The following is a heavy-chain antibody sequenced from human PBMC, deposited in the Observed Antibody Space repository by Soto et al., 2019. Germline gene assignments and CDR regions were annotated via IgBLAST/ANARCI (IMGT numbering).Heavy chain of an antibody. CDR3: AKTANGWFSAFDI. Sequence: EVQLLESGGGLVQPGGSLRRSCAASGFTFSSYAMSWVRQAPGKGMEWVSAISGSGGTTYYADSVKGRLIFSGDNSKNTLYLQMNSLRAEDTAVYYCAKTANGWFSAFDIWGQGTMVTVSS. CDR2: ISGSGGTT. CDR1: GFTFSSYA. V-gene: IGHV3-23*01. J-gene: IGHJ3*02. D-gene: IGHD6-19*01.